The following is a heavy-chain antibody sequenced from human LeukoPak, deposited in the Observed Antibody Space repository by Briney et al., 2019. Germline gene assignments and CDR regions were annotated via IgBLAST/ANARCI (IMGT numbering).Heavy chain of an antibody. CDR3: ARVYDFWSGYYDY. Sequence: SQTLSLTCTVSGGSINSGSYCWSWIRQSAGKGLEWIGHIHISGSTNYNPSLKSRVTISVDTSKNQFSLKLSSVTAADTAVYYCARVYDFWSGYYDYWGQGTLVTVSS. V-gene: IGHV4-61*09. J-gene: IGHJ4*02. CDR2: IHISGST. D-gene: IGHD3-3*01. CDR1: GGSINSGSYC.